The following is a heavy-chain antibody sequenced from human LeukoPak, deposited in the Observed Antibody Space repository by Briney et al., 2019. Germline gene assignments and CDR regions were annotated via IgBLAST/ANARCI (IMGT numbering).Heavy chain of an antibody. V-gene: IGHV3-23*01. CDR2: IRASGGAT. CDR3: ARVGSYDAFDI. Sequence: GGSLRLSCAASGFTFKKYDVTWVRQAPGKGLEWVSGIRASGGATYYADSVKGRFTISRDNAKNTLYLQMNSLRAEDTAVYYCARVGSYDAFDIWGQGTMVTVSS. J-gene: IGHJ3*02. CDR1: GFTFKKYD. D-gene: IGHD1-26*01.